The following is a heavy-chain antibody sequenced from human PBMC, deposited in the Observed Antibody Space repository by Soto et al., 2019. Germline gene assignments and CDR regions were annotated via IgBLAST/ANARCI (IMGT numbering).Heavy chain of an antibody. D-gene: IGHD6-19*01. J-gene: IGHJ6*02. CDR2: ISGSGGST. Sequence: GGSLRLSCAASGFTFSSYAMSWVRQAPGKGLEWVSAISGSGGSTYYADSVKGRFTISRDNSKNTLYLQMNSLRAEDTAVYYCAKAPPEQWLVLNYGMDVWGQGTTVTVSS. CDR1: GFTFSSYA. CDR3: AKAPPEQWLVLNYGMDV. V-gene: IGHV3-23*01.